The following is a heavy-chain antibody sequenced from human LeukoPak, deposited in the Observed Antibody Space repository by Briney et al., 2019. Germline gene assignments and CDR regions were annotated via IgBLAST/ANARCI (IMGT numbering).Heavy chain of an antibody. CDR2: IYHSGST. J-gene: IGHJ6*03. Sequence: SETLSLTCTVSGYSISSGYYWGWIRQPPGKGLEWIGSIYHSGSTYYNPSLKSRVTISVDTSKNQFSLKLSSVTAADTAVYYCARHRAVDSRYYYDSSGYPYYYYYMDVWGKGTTVTVSS. V-gene: IGHV4-38-2*02. CDR3: ARHRAVDSRYYYDSSGYPYYYYYMDV. D-gene: IGHD3-22*01. CDR1: GYSISSGYY.